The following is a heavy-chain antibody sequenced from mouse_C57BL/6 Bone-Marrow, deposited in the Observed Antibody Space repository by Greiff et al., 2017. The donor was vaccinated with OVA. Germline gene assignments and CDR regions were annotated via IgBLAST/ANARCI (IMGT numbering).Heavy chain of an antibody. CDR2: INPYNGGT. CDR3: EGIITTVVARAY. D-gene: IGHD1-1*01. V-gene: IGHV1-19*01. J-gene: IGHJ3*01. CDR1: GYTFTDYY. Sequence: EVQLQESGPVLVKPGASVKMSCKASGYTFTDYYMNWVKQSHGKSLEWIGVINPYNGGTSYNQKFKGKATLTVDKSSSTAYMELNSLTSEDSAVYYCEGIITTVVARAYWGQGTLVTVSA.